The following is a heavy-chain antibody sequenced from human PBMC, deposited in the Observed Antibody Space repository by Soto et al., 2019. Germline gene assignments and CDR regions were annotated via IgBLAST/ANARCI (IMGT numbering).Heavy chain of an antibody. CDR2: IYYSGST. V-gene: IGHV4-31*03. CDR1: GGSISSGGYY. J-gene: IGHJ4*02. Sequence: PSETLSLTCTVSGGSISSGGYYWSWIRQHPGKGLEWIGYIYYSGSTYYNPSLKSRVTISVDTSKNQFSLKLSSVTAADTAVYYCARGYYDSSGFDYWGQGTLVTVYS. D-gene: IGHD3-22*01. CDR3: ARGYYDSSGFDY.